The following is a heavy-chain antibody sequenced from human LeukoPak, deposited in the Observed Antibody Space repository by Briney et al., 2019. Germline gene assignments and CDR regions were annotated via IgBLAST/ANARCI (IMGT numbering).Heavy chain of an antibody. J-gene: IGHJ6*02. CDR3: ARDGGMVGATTSDYYYYGMDV. CDR1: GYSFTSYW. D-gene: IGHD1-26*01. CDR2: IYLGDSDT. V-gene: IGHV5-51*01. Sequence: GESLKISCKGSGYSFTSYWIGWVRQMPGKGLEWMGIIYLGDSDTRYSPSFQGQVTISADKSISTAYLQWSSLKASDTAMYYCARDGGMVGATTSDYYYYGMDVWGQGTTVTVSS.